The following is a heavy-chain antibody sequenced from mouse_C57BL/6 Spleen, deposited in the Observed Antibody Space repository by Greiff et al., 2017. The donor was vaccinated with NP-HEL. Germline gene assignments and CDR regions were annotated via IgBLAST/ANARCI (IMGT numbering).Heavy chain of an antibody. CDR3: TRDSNGFAY. CDR2: ISSGGDYI. D-gene: IGHD2-5*01. Sequence: DVMLVESGEGLVKPGGSLKLSCAASGFTFSSYAMSWVRQTPEKRLEWVAYISSGGDYIYYADTVKGRFTISRDNARNTLYLQMSSLKSEDTAMYYCTRDSNGFAYWGQGTLVTVSA. V-gene: IGHV5-9-1*02. CDR1: GFTFSSYA. J-gene: IGHJ3*01.